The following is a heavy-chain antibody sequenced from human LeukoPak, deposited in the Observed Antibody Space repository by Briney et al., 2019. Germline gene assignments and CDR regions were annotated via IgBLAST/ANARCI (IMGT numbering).Heavy chain of an antibody. Sequence: SETLSLTCTVSGGSISSSSYYWGWIRQPPGKGLEWIGSIYYSGSTYYNPSLKSRVTISVDTSNNQISLRLSSVTAADTAVYFCARLSFSFGLGSFHDAWGQGTLVTVSS. V-gene: IGHV4-39*01. J-gene: IGHJ5*02. D-gene: IGHD3-10*01. CDR1: GGSISSSSYY. CDR2: IYYSGST. CDR3: ARLSFSFGLGSFHDA.